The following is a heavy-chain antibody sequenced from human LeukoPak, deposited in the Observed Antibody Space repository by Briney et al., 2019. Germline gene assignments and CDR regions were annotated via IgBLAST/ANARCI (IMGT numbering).Heavy chain of an antibody. D-gene: IGHD3-10*01. CDR3: ARERERALWFGELYLG. J-gene: IGHJ4*02. Sequence: GGSLRLSCAASGLTFSSYSMNWVRQAPGKGLEWVSYISSSSSSIYYADSVKGRFTISRGNAKNSLYLQTNSLRAEDTAVYYCARERERALWFGELYLGGGQGTLVTVSS. V-gene: IGHV3-48*04. CDR1: GLTFSSYS. CDR2: ISSSSSSI.